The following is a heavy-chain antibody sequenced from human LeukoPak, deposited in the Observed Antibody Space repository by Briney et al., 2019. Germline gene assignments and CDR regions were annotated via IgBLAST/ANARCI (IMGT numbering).Heavy chain of an antibody. V-gene: IGHV3-23*01. D-gene: IGHD3-9*01. CDR1: GFTFSTYV. CDR3: AKGSGYDTDFDY. Sequence: GGSLSLSCATSGFTFSTYVMSWVCQAPGKGLEWISGISDTGDTYYADSVKGRFTISRDNSKNTLYLQMNSLTAEDTAVYYCAKGSGYDTDFDYWGQGTLVTVSS. J-gene: IGHJ4*02. CDR2: ISDTGDT.